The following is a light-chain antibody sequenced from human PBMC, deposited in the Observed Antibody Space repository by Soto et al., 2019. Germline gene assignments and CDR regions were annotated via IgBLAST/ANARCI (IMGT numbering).Light chain of an antibody. J-gene: IGKJ3*01. CDR1: QDIRNF. CDR3: QKYRSVPV. V-gene: IGKV1-27*01. CDR2: AAS. Sequence: DIQMTQSPPSLSASVGDRVTITCRASQDIRNFVAWYQQKPGKAPKLLIYAASTLQSGVPSRFSGSGSGTDFTLTINSLQPEDVATYSCQKYRSVPVFGPGTKVELK.